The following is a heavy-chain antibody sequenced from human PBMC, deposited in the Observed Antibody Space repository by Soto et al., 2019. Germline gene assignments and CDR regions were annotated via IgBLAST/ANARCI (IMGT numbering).Heavy chain of an antibody. CDR2: ISYDGSNK. CDR3: AREAGLRLLEWTPLRLGGMDV. D-gene: IGHD3-3*01. J-gene: IGHJ6*02. CDR1: GFTFSSYA. V-gene: IGHV3-30-3*01. Sequence: LGGSLRLSCAASGFTFSSYAMHWVRQAPGKGLEWVAVISYDGSNKYYADSVKGRFTISRDNSKNTLYLQMNSLRAEDTAVYYYAREAGLRLLEWTPLRLGGMDVWGQGTTVTVPS.